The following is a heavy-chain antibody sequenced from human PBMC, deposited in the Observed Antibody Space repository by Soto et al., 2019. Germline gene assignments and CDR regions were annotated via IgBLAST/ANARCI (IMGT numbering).Heavy chain of an antibody. CDR1: GFTFSVYG. Sequence: QVQLVESGGGVVQPGRSRRLSCAASGFTFSVYGMHWVRQAPGKGLEWVAVISYDGSNKYYADSVKGRFTISRDNSKNTLYLQMNSLRAEDTAVYYCAKVRGGGYSYGYQYYFDYWGQGTLVTVSS. D-gene: IGHD5-18*01. CDR3: AKVRGGGYSYGYQYYFDY. J-gene: IGHJ4*02. V-gene: IGHV3-30*18. CDR2: ISYDGSNK.